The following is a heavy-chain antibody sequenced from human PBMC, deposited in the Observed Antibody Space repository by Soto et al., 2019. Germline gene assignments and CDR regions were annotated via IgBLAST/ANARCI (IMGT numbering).Heavy chain of an antibody. Sequence: QVQLVQSGAEVKKPGASVKVSCKASGYTFTSYDINWVRQATGQGLEWMGWMNPNSGNTGYAQKFQGRVTMTRNTSISTAYMELSSLRSEDTAVYYCARVMEEYCSGGSCYYYYGMDVWGQGTTVTVSS. V-gene: IGHV1-8*01. J-gene: IGHJ6*02. D-gene: IGHD2-15*01. CDR2: MNPNSGNT. CDR3: ARVMEEYCSGGSCYYYYGMDV. CDR1: GYTFTSYD.